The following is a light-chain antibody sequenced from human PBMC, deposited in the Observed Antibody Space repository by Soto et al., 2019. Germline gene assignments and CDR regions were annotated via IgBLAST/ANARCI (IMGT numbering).Light chain of an antibody. Sequence: QSALTQPASVSGSPGQSITISCTGTSSDVGSYNLVSWYQQHPGKAPKLMIYEVSKRPSGVSNRFSGSKSGKTSSLTISGLQAEDEADYYCCSYAGSSTSLFGTGTKVTVL. CDR3: CSYAGSSTSL. CDR1: SSDVGSYNL. J-gene: IGLJ1*01. V-gene: IGLV2-23*02. CDR2: EVS.